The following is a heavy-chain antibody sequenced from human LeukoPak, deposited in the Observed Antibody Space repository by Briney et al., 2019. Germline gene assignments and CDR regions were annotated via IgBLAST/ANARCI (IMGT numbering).Heavy chain of an antibody. CDR1: GGSFSGYF. CDR3: ARGLLQLDYSFDY. D-gene: IGHD1-1*01. Sequence: SETLSLTCAVSGGSFSGYFWSWVRQPPGKRLEWIAEINHNGRTNYNPSLESRVTISVDTSKNQVSLKLSSVTAADTAVYYCARGLLQLDYSFDYWGQGTLVTVSS. J-gene: IGHJ4*02. CDR2: INHNGRT. V-gene: IGHV4-34*01.